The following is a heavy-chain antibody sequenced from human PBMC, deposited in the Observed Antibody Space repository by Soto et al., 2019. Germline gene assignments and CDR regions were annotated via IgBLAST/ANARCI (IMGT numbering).Heavy chain of an antibody. V-gene: IGHV3-30*18. CDR2: ISYDGFNK. Sequence: QVQLVESGGGVVQPGRSLRLSCAASGFTFSSYGMYWVRQAPGKGLEWVAVISYDGFNKYYGDSVKGRFTISRDPSENTLYLQMNNLRDDDTAVYYCAKGTKRVLIYNYGSETSSFTGCDYFDFWGQGALVTVSS. CDR1: GFTFSSYG. D-gene: IGHD3-10*01. CDR3: AKGTKRVLIYNYGSETSSFTGCDYFDF. J-gene: IGHJ4*02.